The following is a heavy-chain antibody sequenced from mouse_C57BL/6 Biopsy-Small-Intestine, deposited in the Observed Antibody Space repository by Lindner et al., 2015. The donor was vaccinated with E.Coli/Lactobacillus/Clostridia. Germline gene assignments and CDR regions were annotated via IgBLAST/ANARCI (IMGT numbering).Heavy chain of an antibody. Sequence: VQLQESGAELAKPGASVKLSCKASGYTFTSYWMHWVKQRPGQGLEWIGYINPSSGYTKYNQKFQGKATITADTSSNTAYLQLSSLTSEDTAVYYCARGEDYLFDYWGQGTTLTVSS. D-gene: IGHD2-4*01. J-gene: IGHJ2*01. CDR3: ARGEDYLFDY. CDR2: INPSSGYT. CDR1: GYTFTSYW. V-gene: IGHV1-7*01.